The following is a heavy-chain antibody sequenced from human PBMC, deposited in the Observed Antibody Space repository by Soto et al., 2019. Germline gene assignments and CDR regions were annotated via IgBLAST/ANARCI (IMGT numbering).Heavy chain of an antibody. V-gene: IGHV3-11*01. CDR2: ISSSGDTG. CDR3: ARDRGAVVGQFFDY. D-gene: IGHD6-19*01. J-gene: IGHJ4*02. Sequence: QVQLVESGGGVVKPGGSLRLSCAASGFTFSAYYMSWIRQAPGKGLEWISYISSSGDTGNYADSVKGRFTVSRDNAKNSLYLQMNSLRGEDTAVYYCARDRGAVVGQFFDYWGQGTLVTVSS. CDR1: GFTFSAYY.